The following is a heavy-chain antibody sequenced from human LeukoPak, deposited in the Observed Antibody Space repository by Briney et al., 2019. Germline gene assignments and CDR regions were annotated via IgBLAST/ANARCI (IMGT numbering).Heavy chain of an antibody. Sequence: GGSLRLSCAASGFTFSTYSMNWVRQAPGKGLEWVSSISGSSSYIYYADSVKVRFSISRDNTRNSLYLQMNSLSAEDTAVYYCARDLGDFWSGYYNPADYWGQGTLVTVSS. CDR3: ARDLGDFWSGYYNPADY. CDR2: ISGSSSYI. D-gene: IGHD3-3*01. V-gene: IGHV3-21*01. CDR1: GFTFSTYS. J-gene: IGHJ4*02.